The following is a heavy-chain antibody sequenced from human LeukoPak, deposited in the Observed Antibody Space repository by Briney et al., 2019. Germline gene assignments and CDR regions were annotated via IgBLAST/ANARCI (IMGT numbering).Heavy chain of an antibody. CDR3: AKSPSGYYYYYGMDV. CDR2: ISGSGGST. J-gene: IGHJ6*02. D-gene: IGHD3-10*01. V-gene: IGHV3-23*01. CDR1: GFTFSSYA. Sequence: QTGGSLRLSCAASGFTFSSYAMSWVRQAPGKGLEWVSAISGSGGSTYYADSVKGRFTISRDNSKNTLYLQMNGLRAEDTAVYYCAKSPSGYYYYYGMDVWGQGTTVTVSS.